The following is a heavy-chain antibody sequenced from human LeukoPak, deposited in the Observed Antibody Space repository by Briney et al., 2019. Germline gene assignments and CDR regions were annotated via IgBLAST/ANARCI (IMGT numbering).Heavy chain of an antibody. CDR3: ARYTRYSGYDFFDY. CDR2: IYYSGST. CDR1: GGSISSGSYY. D-gene: IGHD5-12*01. J-gene: IGHJ4*02. Sequence: SQTLSLTCTVSGGSISSGSYYWSWIRQPPGEGLEWIGYIYYSGSTNYNPSLKSRVTISVDTSKNQFSLKLSSVTAADTAVYYCARYTRYSGYDFFDYWGQGTLVTVSS. V-gene: IGHV4-61*01.